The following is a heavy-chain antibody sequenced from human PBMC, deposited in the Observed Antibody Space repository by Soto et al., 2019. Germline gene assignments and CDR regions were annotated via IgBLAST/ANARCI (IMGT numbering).Heavy chain of an antibody. CDR2: INPDNGDT. D-gene: IGHD2-8*01. V-gene: IGHV1-18*01. Sequence: QVPLVQSGAEVKKPGASLKVSCKASGYTFSNFGVSWVRQAPGQGLEWIGWINPDNGDTNYGQKFQGRATMTTDTFTNTAYMAVRGLRSDDTAVYYCARGVRVCAYLDYYMDVWGEGTTVTVSS. CDR1: GYTFSNFG. J-gene: IGHJ6*03. CDR3: ARGVRVCAYLDYYMDV.